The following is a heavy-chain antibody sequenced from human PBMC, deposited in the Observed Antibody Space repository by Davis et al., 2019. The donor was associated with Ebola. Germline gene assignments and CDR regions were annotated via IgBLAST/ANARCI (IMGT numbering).Heavy chain of an antibody. CDR2: INHSGST. J-gene: IGHJ5*02. D-gene: IGHD3-3*01. V-gene: IGHV4-34*01. Sequence: GSLRLSCAVYGGSFSGYYWSWIRQPPGKGLEWIGEINHSGSTNYNPSLKSRVTISVDTSKNQFSLKLSSVTAADTAVYYCAKIFTPGWFDPWGQGTLVTVSS. CDR3: AKIFTPGWFDP. CDR1: GGSFSGYY.